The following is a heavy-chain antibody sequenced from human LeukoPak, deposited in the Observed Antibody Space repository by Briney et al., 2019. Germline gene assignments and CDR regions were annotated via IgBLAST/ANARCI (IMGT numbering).Heavy chain of an antibody. CDR3: ARAGSYYFDY. V-gene: IGHV3-74*01. Sequence: SGGSLRLSCAASGFTFSSYWMHWVRQAPGKGLVWVSRISSDGSSTSYADSVKGRFTISRDNAKNTLYLQMNSLRAEDTAVYYCARAGSYYFDYWGQGTLVTVSS. CDR1: GFTFSSYW. CDR2: ISSDGSST. D-gene: IGHD3-10*01. J-gene: IGHJ4*02.